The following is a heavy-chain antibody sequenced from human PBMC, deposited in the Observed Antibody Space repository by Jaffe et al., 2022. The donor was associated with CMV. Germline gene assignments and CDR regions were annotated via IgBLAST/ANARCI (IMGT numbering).Heavy chain of an antibody. CDR3: ARKNYYYDSTDYGWFDS. Sequence: EVQLMESGGGLVQPGGSLRLSCVASGFTFSDVYMTWARQAPGKGLEWVANINRDGNEKKYVNSVRGRFTISRDNANNSLYLQMNSLRAEDTAVYFCARKNYYYDSTDYGWFDSWGQGTLVTVSS. CDR2: INRDGNEK. D-gene: IGHD3-22*01. CDR1: GFTFSDVY. V-gene: IGHV3-7*03. J-gene: IGHJ5*01.